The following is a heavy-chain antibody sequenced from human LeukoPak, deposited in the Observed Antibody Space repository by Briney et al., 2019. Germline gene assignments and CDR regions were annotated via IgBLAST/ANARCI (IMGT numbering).Heavy chain of an antibody. V-gene: IGHV4-39*07. Sequence: SETLSLTCTVSGGSISSSSYYWGWIRQPPGKGLEWIGSIYYSGSTYYNPSLKSRVTTSVNTSKNQFSLKLSSVTAADTAVYYCARLRAGLTTDYWGQGTLVTVSS. J-gene: IGHJ4*02. CDR3: ARLRAGLTTDY. CDR1: GGSISSSSYY. D-gene: IGHD1-14*01. CDR2: IYYSGST.